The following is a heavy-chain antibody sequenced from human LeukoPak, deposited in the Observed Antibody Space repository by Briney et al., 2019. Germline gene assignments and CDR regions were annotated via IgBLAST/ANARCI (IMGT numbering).Heavy chain of an antibody. J-gene: IGHJ6*02. CDR3: ANEGPGESMDV. CDR1: GGSVSSNRAA. Sequence: SQTLSLTCDISGGSVSSNRAAWNWIRKSPSRGLEWLGGTYYRSKWYNDYAVSVKSRITIHPDTSENQFSLQLNSVTPEDTAVYYCANEGPGESMDVWGQGTTVTVSS. CDR2: TYYRSKWYN. V-gene: IGHV6-1*01.